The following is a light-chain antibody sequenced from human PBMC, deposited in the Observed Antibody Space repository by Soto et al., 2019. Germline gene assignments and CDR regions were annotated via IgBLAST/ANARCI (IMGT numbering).Light chain of an antibody. V-gene: IGLV1-47*01. CDR1: SSNIGSNY. J-gene: IGLJ1*01. Sequence: QSALTQPPSASGTPGQRVTLSCSGSSSNIGSNYVYWYQQLPGTAPKLLIYRNNQRPSGVPDRFSGSKSGTSASLAISGLRSEDEADYYCAAWDDSLSGYVFGTGTKLTVL. CDR3: AAWDDSLSGYV. CDR2: RNN.